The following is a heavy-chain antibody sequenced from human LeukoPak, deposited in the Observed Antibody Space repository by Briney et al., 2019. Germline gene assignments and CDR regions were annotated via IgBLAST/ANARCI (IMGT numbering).Heavy chain of an antibody. Sequence: GGSLRLSCAASGFTVTSSYMNWVRQAPGKGLEWVSVIYSGEIIYYADSVKGRFTISRDNSKSTLYLQMNSLRAEDTAVYYCARGRSITAAGLFDYWGQGTLVTVSS. CDR2: IYSGEII. D-gene: IGHD6-13*01. CDR1: GFTVTSSY. CDR3: ARGRSITAAGLFDY. J-gene: IGHJ4*02. V-gene: IGHV3-53*01.